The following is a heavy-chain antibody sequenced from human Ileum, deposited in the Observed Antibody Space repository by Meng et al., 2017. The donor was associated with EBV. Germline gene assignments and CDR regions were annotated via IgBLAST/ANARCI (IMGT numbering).Heavy chain of an antibody. CDR3: ARVEVGITSGDY. D-gene: IGHD1-7*01. CDR1: GYTFTNYG. Sequence: QAQVVQSGSERKKPGSSGNVSCKASGYTFTNYGITWVRQAPGQGLEWMGWISAYNGNTNYAQTLQGRVTMTTDTSTSTAYMELGSLRSDDTAVYYCARVEVGITSGDYWGQGTLVTVSS. J-gene: IGHJ4*02. CDR2: ISAYNGNT. V-gene: IGHV1-18*01.